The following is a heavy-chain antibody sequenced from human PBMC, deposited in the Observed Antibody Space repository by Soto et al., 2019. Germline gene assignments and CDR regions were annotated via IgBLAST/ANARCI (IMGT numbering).Heavy chain of an antibody. J-gene: IGHJ6*02. Sequence: SVKVSCKASGGTFSSYAISWVRQAPGQGLEWMGGIIPIFGTANYAQKFQGRVTITADESTSTAYMELSSLRSEDTAVYYCARDSVDTAMVTPYYYGMDVWGQGTTVTVSS. CDR1: GGTFSSYA. CDR3: ARDSVDTAMVTPYYYGMDV. CDR2: IIPIFGTA. V-gene: IGHV1-69*13. D-gene: IGHD5-18*01.